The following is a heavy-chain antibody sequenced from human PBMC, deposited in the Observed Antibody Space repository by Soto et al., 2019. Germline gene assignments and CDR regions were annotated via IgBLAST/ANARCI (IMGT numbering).Heavy chain of an antibody. Sequence: PSETLSLTCTVSGGSISSYYWSWIRQPPGKGLEWIGYIYYSGSTNYNPSLKSRVTISVDTSKNQFSLKLSSVTAADTAVYYCARPEPYYDFWSGYYLAWFDPWGKGTLVTVSS. J-gene: IGHJ5*02. CDR3: ARPEPYYDFWSGYYLAWFDP. CDR1: GGSISSYY. D-gene: IGHD3-3*01. CDR2: IYYSGST. V-gene: IGHV4-59*01.